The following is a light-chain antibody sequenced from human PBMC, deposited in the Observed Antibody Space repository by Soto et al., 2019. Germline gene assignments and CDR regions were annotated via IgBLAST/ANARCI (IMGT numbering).Light chain of an antibody. CDR1: SSDVGGYNY. CDR3: SSYTSSRYV. CDR2: EVS. Sequence: QSVLTQPASVSGSPGQSITISCTGTSSDVGGYNYVSWYQQHPGKAPKLTIYEVSNRPSGVSNRFSGSKSGNTASLTISGLQAEDEADYYCSSYTSSRYVFGTGTKVTVL. V-gene: IGLV2-14*01. J-gene: IGLJ1*01.